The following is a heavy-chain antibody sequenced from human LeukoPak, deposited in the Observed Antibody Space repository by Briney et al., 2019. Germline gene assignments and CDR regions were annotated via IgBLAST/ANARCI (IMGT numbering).Heavy chain of an antibody. CDR1: GGSFSGYY. CDR3: ARGVVIFGVVTNWFDP. V-gene: IGHV4-34*01. D-gene: IGHD3-3*01. J-gene: IGHJ5*02. Sequence: SETLSLTCAVYGGSFSGYYWSWIRQPPGKGLEWIGEINHRGSTNYNPSLKRRVTISVDTSKTQFSLKLSSVTAADTAVYYCARGVVIFGVVTNWFDPWGQGTLVTVSS. CDR2: INHRGST.